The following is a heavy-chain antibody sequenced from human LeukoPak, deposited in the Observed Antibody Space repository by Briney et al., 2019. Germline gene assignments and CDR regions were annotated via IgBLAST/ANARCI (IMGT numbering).Heavy chain of an antibody. Sequence: SETLSLTCTVSGGSISSGGYYWSWIRQHPGKGLEWIGYIYYGGSTNYKPSLESRVTISVDTSKNQFSLKLSSVTAADTAVYYCARSGRDGFTILDYWGQGTLVTVSS. CDR1: GGSISSGGYY. J-gene: IGHJ4*02. V-gene: IGHV4-31*03. CDR3: ARSGRDGFTILDY. CDR2: IYYGGST. D-gene: IGHD5-24*01.